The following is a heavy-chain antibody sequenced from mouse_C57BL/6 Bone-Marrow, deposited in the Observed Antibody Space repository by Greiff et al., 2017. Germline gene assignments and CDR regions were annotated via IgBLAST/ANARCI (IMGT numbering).Heavy chain of an antibody. CDR3: ARDLIYYGNYGFAY. V-gene: IGHV1-64*01. CDR2: IHPNSGST. J-gene: IGHJ3*01. CDR1: GYTFTSYW. D-gene: IGHD2-1*01. Sequence: VKLVESGAELVKPGASVKLSCKASGYTFTSYWMHWVKQRPGQGLEWIGMIHPNSGSTNYNEKFKSKATLTVDKSSSTAYMQLSSLTSEDSAVYYCARDLIYYGNYGFAYWGQGTLVTVSA.